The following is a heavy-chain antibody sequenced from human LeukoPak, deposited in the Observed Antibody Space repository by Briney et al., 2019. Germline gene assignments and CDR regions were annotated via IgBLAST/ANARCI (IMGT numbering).Heavy chain of an antibody. V-gene: IGHV3-49*03. CDR3: TRDEGDYYDSSGYQTGGFDY. Sequence: GGSLRLSCTVSGFTFGDYAMSWFRQAPGKGLEWVGFFRSKAYGGATEYAASVKGRFTISRDDSKSIAYLQMNSLKTEDTAVYYCTRDEGDYYDSSGYQTGGFDYWGQGTLVTVSS. J-gene: IGHJ4*02. D-gene: IGHD3-22*01. CDR1: GFTFGDYA. CDR2: FRSKAYGGAT.